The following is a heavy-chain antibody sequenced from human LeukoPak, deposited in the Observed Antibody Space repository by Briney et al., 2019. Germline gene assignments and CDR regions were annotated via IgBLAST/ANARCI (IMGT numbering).Heavy chain of an antibody. CDR3: ARPTYYYDSSGYPYDY. D-gene: IGHD3-22*01. Sequence: GRSLRLSCAASGFTFSSYAMHWVRQAPGKGLEWVALISYDGSNKYYADSVEGRFTISRDNSKNTLYLQMSSLRPEDTAVYYCARPTYYYDSSGYPYDYWGQGTLVTVSS. J-gene: IGHJ4*02. V-gene: IGHV3-30-3*01. CDR1: GFTFSSYA. CDR2: ISYDGSNK.